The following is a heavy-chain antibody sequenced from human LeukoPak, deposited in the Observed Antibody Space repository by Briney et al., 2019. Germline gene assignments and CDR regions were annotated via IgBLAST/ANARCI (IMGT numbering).Heavy chain of an antibody. CDR3: ARLLRPGGRTGDAFDV. J-gene: IGHJ3*01. Sequence: SETLSLTCTVSGGSISSYYWSWIRQPPGTGLEWIGYFYDSRDTNYNPSLKGRVSISIDMSNNQFSLTIYSVTAADTAMYYCARLLRPGGRTGDAFDVWGQGTMVTVSS. CDR2: FYDSRDT. CDR1: GGSISSYY. V-gene: IGHV4-59*08. D-gene: IGHD1-26*01.